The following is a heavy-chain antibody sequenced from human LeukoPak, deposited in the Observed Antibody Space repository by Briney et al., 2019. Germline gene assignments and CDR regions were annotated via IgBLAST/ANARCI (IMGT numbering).Heavy chain of an antibody. CDR1: GGSISSHY. Sequence: PSETLSLTCTVSGGSISSHYWSWIRQPPGKGLEWIGYIYYSGSTNYNPSLKSRVTISVDTSKNQFSLKLSSVTAADTAVYYCAKGATVRGVPNYYYYHMDVWGKGTTVTVSS. J-gene: IGHJ6*03. CDR2: IYYSGST. CDR3: AKGATVRGVPNYYYYHMDV. V-gene: IGHV4-59*11. D-gene: IGHD3-10*01.